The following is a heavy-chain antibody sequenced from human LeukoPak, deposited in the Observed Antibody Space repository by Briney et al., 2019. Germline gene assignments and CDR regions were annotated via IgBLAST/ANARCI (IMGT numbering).Heavy chain of an antibody. CDR2: ISHSGSA. J-gene: IGHJ6*02. CDR3: ARHEDSSSSLGRYYYYGMDV. V-gene: IGHV4-59*08. D-gene: IGHD6-6*01. CDR1: GGSISGHY. Sequence: SETLSLTCTVSGGSISGHYWSWIRQPPGKGLEWIGYISHSGSATYSPSLKSRVTVSLDTSKNQFSLKLSSVTAADTAVYYCARHEDSSSSLGRYYYYGMDVWGQGTTVTVSS.